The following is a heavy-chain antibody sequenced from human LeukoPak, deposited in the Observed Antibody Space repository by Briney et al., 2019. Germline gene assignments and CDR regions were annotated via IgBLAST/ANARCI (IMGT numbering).Heavy chain of an antibody. D-gene: IGHD2-8*01. CDR1: GYTFTSYG. CDR3: ARDVGWRINGVCCYYYHMDV. J-gene: IGHJ6*03. CDR2: IIPIFGTT. V-gene: IGHV1-69*13. Sequence: ASVKVSCKASGYTFTSYGISWVRQAPGQGLEWMGGIIPIFGTTNYAQKFQGRVTITADESTSTTYMELSSLRSEDTAVYYCARDVGWRINGVCCYYYHMDVWGKGTTVTVSS.